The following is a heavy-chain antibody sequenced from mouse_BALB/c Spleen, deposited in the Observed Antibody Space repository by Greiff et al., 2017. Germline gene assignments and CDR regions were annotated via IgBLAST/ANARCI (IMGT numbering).Heavy chain of an antibody. J-gene: IGHJ3*01. Sequence: EVKLVESGGGLVQPGGSLKLSCAASGFTFSSYGMSWVRQTPDKRLELVATINSNGGSTYYPDSVKGRFTISRDNAKNTLYLQMSSLKSGDTAMYYCAHRSLAYWGQGTLVTVSA. D-gene: IGHD2-14*01. V-gene: IGHV5-6-3*01. CDR3: AHRSLAY. CDR2: INSNGGST. CDR1: GFTFSSYG.